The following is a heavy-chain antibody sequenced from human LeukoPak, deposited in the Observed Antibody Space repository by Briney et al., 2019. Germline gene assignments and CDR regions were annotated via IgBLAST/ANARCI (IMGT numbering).Heavy chain of an antibody. CDR1: GFTVSSNY. V-gene: IGHV3-66*01. CDR2: IYSGGST. CDR3: ARVRGGSYQDY. D-gene: IGHD1-26*01. Sequence: HPGGSLRLSCAASGFTVSSNYMSWVRQAPGKGLEWVSVIYSGGSTYYADSVKGRFTISRDNSKNTLYLQMNSLRAEDTAVYYCARVRGGSYQDYWGQGTLVTVSS. J-gene: IGHJ4*02.